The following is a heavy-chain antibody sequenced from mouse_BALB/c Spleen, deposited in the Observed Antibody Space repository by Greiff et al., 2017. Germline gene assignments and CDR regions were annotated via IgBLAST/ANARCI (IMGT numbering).Heavy chain of an antibody. CDR3: ARRGGNYPGYYAMDY. CDR1: GFSLTSYG. CDR2: IWSGGST. V-gene: IGHV2-2*02. Sequence: QVQLKESGPGLVQPSQSLSITCTVSGFSLTSYGVHWVRQSPGKGLEWLGVIWSGGSTDYNAAFISRLSISKDNSKSQVFFKMNSLQANDTAIYYCARRGGNYPGYYAMDYWGQGTSVTVSS. J-gene: IGHJ4*01. D-gene: IGHD2-1*01.